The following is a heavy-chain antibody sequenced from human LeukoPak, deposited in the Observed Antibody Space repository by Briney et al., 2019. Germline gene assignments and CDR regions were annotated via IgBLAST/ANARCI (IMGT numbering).Heavy chain of an antibody. CDR2: INQDGSEE. V-gene: IGHV3-7*01. CDR3: TSRVSQHKYYVP. Sequence: GGSLRLSCAASGFTFSRSWVSGVRQAPGKGLEWVANINQDGSEEYYVGSVEGRFTISRDNAKSSLYLQMNSLRAEDTAVYYCTSRVSQHKYYVPCGQGSLVTVS. D-gene: IGHD2/OR15-2a*01. CDR1: GFTFSRSW. J-gene: IGHJ5*02.